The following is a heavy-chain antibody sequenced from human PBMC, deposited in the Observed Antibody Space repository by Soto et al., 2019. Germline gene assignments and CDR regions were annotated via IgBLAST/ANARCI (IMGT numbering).Heavy chain of an antibody. J-gene: IGHJ5*02. D-gene: IGHD3-3*01. CDR2: TFYSGSA. V-gene: IGHV4-31*03. CDR1: GDSMSNGGYY. CDR3: ARDMSRYDSWSGYVSTTNWFDP. Sequence: SETLSLTCIVSGDSMSNGGYYWSWIRQHPGKGLVGIGYTFYSGSAFYNPPLKGRVTISVETSKNRFSLRLNSVTAADTAVYFCARDMSRYDSWSGYVSTTNWFDPWGQGALVTVSS.